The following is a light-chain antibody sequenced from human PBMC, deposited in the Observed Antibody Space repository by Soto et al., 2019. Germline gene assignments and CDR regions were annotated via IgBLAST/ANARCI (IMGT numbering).Light chain of an antibody. Sequence: QSVLTQPPSVSGAPGQRVTISCTGSSSNIGAGYDVHWYQQLPGTAPKLLIYGNKNRPSGVPDRFSGSKSGTSASLAITGLQAEDEADYYCQAYDSSLSALYVFGAGTKLTVL. CDR3: QAYDSSLSALYV. J-gene: IGLJ1*01. V-gene: IGLV1-40*01. CDR1: SSNIGAGYD. CDR2: GNK.